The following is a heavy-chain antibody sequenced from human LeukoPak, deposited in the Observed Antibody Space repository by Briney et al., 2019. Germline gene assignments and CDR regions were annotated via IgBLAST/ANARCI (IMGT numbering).Heavy chain of an antibody. CDR3: AATSTAMVIIDY. CDR2: INPNSGGT. J-gene: IGHJ4*02. CDR1: GYTFTNYY. V-gene: IGHV1-2*02. D-gene: IGHD5-18*01. Sequence: ASVKVSCKASGYTFTNYYMHWVRQAPGQGLGWMGWINPNSGGTNYAQKFQGRVTMTRDTSISTAYMELSRLRSDDTAVYYCAATSTAMVIIDYWGQGTLVTVSS.